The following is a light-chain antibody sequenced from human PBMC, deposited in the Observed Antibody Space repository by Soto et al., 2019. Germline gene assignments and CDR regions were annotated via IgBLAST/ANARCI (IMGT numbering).Light chain of an antibody. CDR3: SSYAGSNNVV. V-gene: IGLV2-8*01. CDR1: SSDVGGYKY. J-gene: IGLJ2*01. Sequence: QSALTQPPSASGSPGQSATISCTGTSSDVGGYKYVSWYQQHPGKAPKLMIYEVSKRPSGVPDRFSGSESGNTASLTVSGLQAEDEADYYCSSYAGSNNVVFGGGTKLTVL. CDR2: EVS.